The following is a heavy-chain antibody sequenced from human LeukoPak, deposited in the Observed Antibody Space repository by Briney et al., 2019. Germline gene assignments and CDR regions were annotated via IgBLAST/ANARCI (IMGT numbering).Heavy chain of an antibody. CDR3: VNSEYTRWSRDLNDY. V-gene: IGHV3-30*02. D-gene: IGHD6-6*01. J-gene: IGHJ4*02. Sequence: GGSLRLSCAASGFIFNIYGMHWVRQAPGKGLEWVAFIRYDGKDKFYADSVKGRFTISRDNPQNTLFLEMNSLRVDDTAVYYCVNSEYTRWSRDLNDYWGRGTLVTVSS. CDR1: GFIFNIYG. CDR2: IRYDGKDK.